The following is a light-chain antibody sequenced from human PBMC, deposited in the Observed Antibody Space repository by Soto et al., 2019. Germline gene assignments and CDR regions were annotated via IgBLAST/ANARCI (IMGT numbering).Light chain of an antibody. CDR3: SSYTSSSPFV. V-gene: IGLV2-14*01. CDR2: EVS. Sequence: QSVLTQPRSVSGSPGQSVTISCTGTSSDVGGYDFVSWYQQHPGKAPKRMIYEVSKRPSGVSNRFSGSKSGNTASLTISGLQAEDEADYYCSSYTSSSPFVFGTGTKVTVL. CDR1: SSDVGGYDF. J-gene: IGLJ1*01.